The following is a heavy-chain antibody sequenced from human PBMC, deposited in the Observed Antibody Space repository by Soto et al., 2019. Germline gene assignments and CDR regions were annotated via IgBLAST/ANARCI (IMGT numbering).Heavy chain of an antibody. V-gene: IGHV3-23*01. CDR3: VREVRLNSGWPPPL. CDR2: ISGSGDIT. CDR1: GFTFSNYP. Sequence: EVQLLESGGGLVQPGGSLRLSCAASGFTFSNYPMSWVRQAPGKGLEWVSGISGSGDITDYADSVKGRFTISRDNSKNTLYLQINGLRAEDTAVYFCVREVRLNSGWPPPLWGQGTLVTVSS. D-gene: IGHD5-12*01. J-gene: IGHJ1*01.